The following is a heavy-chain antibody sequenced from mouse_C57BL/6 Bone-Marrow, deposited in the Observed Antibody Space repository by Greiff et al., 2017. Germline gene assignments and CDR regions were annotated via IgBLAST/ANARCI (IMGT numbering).Heavy chain of an antibody. CDR1: GFTFSSYG. D-gene: IGHD2-2*01. Sequence: EVQRVESGGDLVKPGGSLKLSCAASGFTFSSYGMSWVRQTPDKRLEWAATISSGGSYTYYPDSVKGRFTISRDNAKNTLYLQMSSLKSEDTAMYYCARRGVRDFDYWGQGTTLTVSS. J-gene: IGHJ2*01. CDR2: ISSGGSYT. CDR3: ARRGVRDFDY. V-gene: IGHV5-6*01.